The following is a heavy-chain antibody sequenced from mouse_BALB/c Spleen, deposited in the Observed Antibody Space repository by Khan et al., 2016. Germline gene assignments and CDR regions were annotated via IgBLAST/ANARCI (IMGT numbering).Heavy chain of an antibody. CDR1: GFTFSSYS. CDR2: ISSGGFT. Sequence: EVELVESGGGLVKPGGSLKLSCAASGFTFSSYSMSWVRQTPETRLEWVASISSGGFTYYPDSVKGRFTISRDNARDILYLQMSRLRSEDTAIYYCTGGRVLDYFDYWGQGTTLTVSS. V-gene: IGHV5-6-5*01. CDR3: TGGRVLDYFDY. J-gene: IGHJ2*01.